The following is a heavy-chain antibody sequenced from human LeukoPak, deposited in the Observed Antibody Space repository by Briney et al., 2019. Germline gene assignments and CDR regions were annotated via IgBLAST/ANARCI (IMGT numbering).Heavy chain of an antibody. V-gene: IGHV3-23*01. CDR1: GFTFNNYA. J-gene: IGHJ4*02. D-gene: IGHD3-22*01. CDR2: ISGSGGST. CDR3: AKVRYDSSGYQSPYFDY. Sequence: GGSLRLSCAASGFTFNNYAMSWVRQAPGKGLEWVSAISGSGGSTYSADSVKGRFTVSRDNSKNTLYLQMNSLRVEDTAVYYCAKVRYDSSGYQSPYFDYWGQGTLVTVSS.